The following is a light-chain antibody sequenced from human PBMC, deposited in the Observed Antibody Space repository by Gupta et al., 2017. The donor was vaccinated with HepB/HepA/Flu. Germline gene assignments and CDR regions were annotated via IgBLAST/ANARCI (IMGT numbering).Light chain of an antibody. V-gene: IGKV2-28*01. Sequence: DIVMTQSPLSLPVTPGEPASISCRSSQSLLHSNGYNYLDWYLQKPGQSPQLLIYLRSNRASGVPDRFSGSGSGTDFTLKISRVEAEDVGVYYCVQALQTRTFGQGTKLEI. J-gene: IGKJ2*01. CDR2: LRS. CDR3: VQALQTRT. CDR1: QSLLHSNGYNY.